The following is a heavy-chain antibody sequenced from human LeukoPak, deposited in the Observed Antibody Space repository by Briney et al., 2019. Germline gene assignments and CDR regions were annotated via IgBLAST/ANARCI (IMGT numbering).Heavy chain of an antibody. D-gene: IGHD3-3*01. Sequence: PGGSLRLSCAASGFTFSSFAMHWVRQAPGKGLEWVAVISYDGSNKYYGDSVKGRFTISRDNSNNTLFLEMNSLRPGDTAMYYCARGPSLRFLEWVYFDYWGQGTLVTVSS. V-gene: IGHV3-30*03. CDR1: GFTFSSFA. CDR3: ARGPSLRFLEWVYFDY. J-gene: IGHJ4*01. CDR2: ISYDGSNK.